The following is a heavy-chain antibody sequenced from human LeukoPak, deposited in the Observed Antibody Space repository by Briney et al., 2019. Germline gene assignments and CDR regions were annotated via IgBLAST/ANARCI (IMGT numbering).Heavy chain of an antibody. J-gene: IGHJ6*03. CDR3: ARHRTSIVVVPVYMDV. V-gene: IGHV4-4*09. CDR2: IYTSGST. Sequence: PSETLSLTCTVSGGSISSYYWSWMRQPPGKGLEWIGYIYTSGSTNYNPSLKSRVTISVDTSKNQFSLKLSSVTAPDTAVYYCARHRTSIVVVPVYMDVWGKGTTVTVSS. D-gene: IGHD2-2*01. CDR1: GGSISSYY.